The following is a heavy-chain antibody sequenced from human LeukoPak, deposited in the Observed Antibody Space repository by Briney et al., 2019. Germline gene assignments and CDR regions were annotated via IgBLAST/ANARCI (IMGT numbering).Heavy chain of an antibody. V-gene: IGHV4-61*02. CDR3: ARAGSPFDY. CDR2: IYTSGST. J-gene: IGHJ4*02. D-gene: IGHD3-10*01. Sequence: SETLSLTCTVSGGSISSGSYYWSWIRQPAGKGLEWIGRIYTSGSTNYNPSLKSRVTISVDTSKNQFSLKLSSVTAADTAVYYCARAGSPFDYWGQGTLVTVSS. CDR1: GGSISSGSYY.